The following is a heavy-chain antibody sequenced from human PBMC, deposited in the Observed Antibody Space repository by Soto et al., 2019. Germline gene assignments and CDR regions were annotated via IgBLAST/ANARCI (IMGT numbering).Heavy chain of an antibody. Sequence: QVQLEQSGAEVKKPGASVKVSCTASGYTFTNFYIHWVRQAPGQGLEWMGVINPAGGSTDYAQRFRGRVTMTRDTSTSTAYMELRRLISEETAVYYCARVPQDFSGRLGPRGEYFDYWGQGTLVTVSS. CDR1: GYTFTNFY. V-gene: IGHV1-46*01. J-gene: IGHJ4*02. CDR3: ARVPQDFSGRLGPRGEYFDY. D-gene: IGHD3-16*01. CDR2: INPAGGST.